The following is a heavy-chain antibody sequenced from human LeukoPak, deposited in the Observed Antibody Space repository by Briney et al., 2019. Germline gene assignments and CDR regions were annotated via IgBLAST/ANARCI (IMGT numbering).Heavy chain of an antibody. CDR3: ARINDIDNSYHLDF. V-gene: IGHV3-21*01. J-gene: IGHJ4*01. CDR2: ISSSSSYK. CDR1: GFTFSDYS. D-gene: IGHD2-15*01. Sequence: GGSLRLSCAASGFTFSDYSFNWVRQARGKGLEWVSSISSSSSYKYYADSLKGRFTISRDNAKNSLYLQVNSLRAEDTAVYYCARINDIDNSYHLDFWGHGTLVTVSS.